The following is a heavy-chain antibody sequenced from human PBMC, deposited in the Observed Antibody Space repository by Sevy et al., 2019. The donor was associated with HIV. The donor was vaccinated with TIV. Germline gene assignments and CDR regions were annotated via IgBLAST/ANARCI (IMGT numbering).Heavy chain of an antibody. J-gene: IGHJ4*02. V-gene: IGHV3-15*01. D-gene: IGHD2-2*01. Sequence: GGSLRLSCAASEFIFTNAWMSWVRQAPGKGLEWVGRIKSKTNGGTTDYAKPVEGRFTISRDDSKKTRYLQMNSLKTEDTAVYYCTTDLEYQLERYYFNYWGQGTLVTVSS. CDR2: IKSKTNGGTT. CDR1: EFIFTNAW. CDR3: TTDLEYQLERYYFNY.